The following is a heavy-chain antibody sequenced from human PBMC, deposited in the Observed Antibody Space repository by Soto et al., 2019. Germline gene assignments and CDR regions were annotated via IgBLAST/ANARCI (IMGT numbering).Heavy chain of an antibody. CDR2: MYHSGST. Sequence: QLQLQESGSGLVKPSQTLSLTCAVSGGSISSGGYSWSWIRQPPGKGLEWIGYMYHSGSTYYNPSLKSRVTNSIDRSKNQFSLKLSSVTAADPAVYYCARVPDYWGQGILVTVSS. CDR3: ARVPDY. J-gene: IGHJ4*02. D-gene: IGHD2-2*01. CDR1: GGSISSGGYS. V-gene: IGHV4-30-2*01.